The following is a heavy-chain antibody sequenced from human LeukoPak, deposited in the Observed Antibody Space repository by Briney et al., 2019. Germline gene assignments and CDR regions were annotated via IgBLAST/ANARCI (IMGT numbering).Heavy chain of an antibody. V-gene: IGHV1-2*02. Sequence: ASVKVSCKASGYTFTGYYMHWVRQAPGQGLEWMGWINPNSGGTNYAQKLQGRVTMTTDTSTSTAYMELRSLRSDDTAVYYCARDPGGTYSDLLYWGQGTLVTVSS. CDR3: ARDPGGTYSDLLY. CDR2: INPNSGGT. J-gene: IGHJ4*02. CDR1: GYTFTGYY. D-gene: IGHD1-7*01.